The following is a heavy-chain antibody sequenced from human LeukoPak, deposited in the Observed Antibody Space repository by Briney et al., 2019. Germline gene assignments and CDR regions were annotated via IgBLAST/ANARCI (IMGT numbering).Heavy chain of an antibody. V-gene: IGHV4-4*07. CDR1: GGSISSYY. J-gene: IGHJ5*02. D-gene: IGHD6-13*01. CDR2: IYTSGST. CDR3: ARGIAAAVDCFGP. Sequence: PSESLSLTCTVSGGSISSYYWSWIRQPAGKGLEWIGRIYTSGSTNYNPSLKRRVTMSVDTSKNQFSLKLSYVTAADTAVYYCARGIAAAVDCFGPWGQGTLVTVSS.